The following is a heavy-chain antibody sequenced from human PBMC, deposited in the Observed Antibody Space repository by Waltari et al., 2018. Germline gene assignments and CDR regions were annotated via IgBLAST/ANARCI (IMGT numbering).Heavy chain of an antibody. CDR3: ATPPYSSSWYVTTGDYFDY. CDR1: GYTLTELS. V-gene: IGHV1-24*01. J-gene: IGHJ4*02. Sequence: QVQLVQSGAEVKKPGASVKVSCKVSGYTLTELSMHWVRQAPGHGLEWMGGFDPEDGETIYAQKFQGRVTMTEDTSTDTAYMELSSLRSEDTAVYYCATPPYSSSWYVTTGDYFDYWGQGTLVTVSS. CDR2: FDPEDGET. D-gene: IGHD6-13*01.